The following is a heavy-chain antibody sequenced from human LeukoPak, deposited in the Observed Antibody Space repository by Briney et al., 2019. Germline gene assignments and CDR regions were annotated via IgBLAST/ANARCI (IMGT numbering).Heavy chain of an antibody. J-gene: IGHJ2*01. CDR3: ARPNSSGWIWYFDL. Sequence: PSETLSLTCTVSGGSISSSSYYWGWIRQPPGKGLEWIGSIYYSGSTYYNPSLKSRVTISVDTSKNQFSLKLSSVTAADTAVYYCARPNSSGWIWYFDLWGRGTLVTVSS. D-gene: IGHD6-19*01. CDR2: IYYSGST. V-gene: IGHV4-39*01. CDR1: GGSISSSSYY.